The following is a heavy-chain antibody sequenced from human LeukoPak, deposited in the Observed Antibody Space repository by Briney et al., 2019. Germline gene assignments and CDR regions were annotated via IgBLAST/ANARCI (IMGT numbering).Heavy chain of an antibody. CDR1: GYTFTGHS. CDR3: ARSQFRTTNSGAWGFQP. J-gene: IGHJ1*01. D-gene: IGHD3-16*01. V-gene: IGHV1-2*02. CDR2: IKPNSGGT. Sequence: ASVKVSCKASGYTFTGHSMYWVRQAPGQGLEWMGWIKPNSGGTNYAQKFQGRVTMTRDTSISTAYMELSRLRSDDTAVYYCARSQFRTTNSGAWGFQPWGQGTLVTVSS.